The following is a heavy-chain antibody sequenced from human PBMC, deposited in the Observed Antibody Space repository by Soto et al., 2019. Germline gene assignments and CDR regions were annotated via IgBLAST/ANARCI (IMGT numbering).Heavy chain of an antibody. CDR1: GFTFSSYA. Sequence: PGGSLRLSCAASGFTFSSYAMSWVRQAPGKGLEWVSAISGSGGSTYYADSVKGRFTISRDNSKNTLYLQMNSLRAEDTAVYYCAKEHTSPVLRFLEWLPHGHWGQGTLVTVSS. J-gene: IGHJ4*02. CDR3: AKEHTSPVLRFLEWLPHGH. CDR2: ISGSGGST. V-gene: IGHV3-23*01. D-gene: IGHD3-3*01.